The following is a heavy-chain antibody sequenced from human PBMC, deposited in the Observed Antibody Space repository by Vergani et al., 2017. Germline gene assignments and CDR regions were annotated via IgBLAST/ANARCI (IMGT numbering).Heavy chain of an antibody. CDR2: ISSSSSYL. J-gene: IGHJ4*02. Sequence: EVQLVESGGGLVKPGGSLRLSCAASGFTFSSYSMNWVRQDPGKGREWVSSISSSSSYLYYADSVKGRFTISRDNAKNSLYLQMNSLRAEDTAVYYCASFPGHHAPPDYWGQGTLVTVSS. D-gene: IGHD1-14*01. CDR1: GFTFSSYS. CDR3: ASFPGHHAPPDY. V-gene: IGHV3-21*01.